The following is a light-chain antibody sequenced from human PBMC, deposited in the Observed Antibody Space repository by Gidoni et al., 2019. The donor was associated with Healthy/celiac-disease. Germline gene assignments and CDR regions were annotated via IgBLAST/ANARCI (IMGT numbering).Light chain of an antibody. CDR2: DAS. J-gene: IGKJ1*01. CDR1: QSISSW. V-gene: IGKV1-5*01. Sequence: DIQMTQSPSTLSASVGDRVTLTCRASQSISSWLAWYQQKPGKAPKLLIYDASSLESGVPSRFSGSGSGTEFTLTISSLQPDDFATYYCQQYNSPWTFGQGTKVEIK. CDR3: QQYNSPWT.